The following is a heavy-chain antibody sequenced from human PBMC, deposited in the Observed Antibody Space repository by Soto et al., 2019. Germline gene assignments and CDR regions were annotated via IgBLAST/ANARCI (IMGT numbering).Heavy chain of an antibody. CDR2: ISYDGSNK. CDR3: ARDYLEQWLVQYYYGMDV. CDR1: GFTFSSYA. D-gene: IGHD6-19*01. J-gene: IGHJ6*02. Sequence: GGSLRLSCAASGFTFSSYAMHWVRQAPGKGLEWVAVISYDGSNKYYADSVKGRFTISRDNSKNTLYLQMNSLRAEDTAVYYCARDYLEQWLVQYYYGMDVWGQGTTVTVSS. V-gene: IGHV3-30-3*01.